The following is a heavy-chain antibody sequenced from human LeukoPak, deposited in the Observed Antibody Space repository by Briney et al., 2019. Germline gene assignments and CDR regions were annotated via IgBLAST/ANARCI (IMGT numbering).Heavy chain of an antibody. CDR2: INSDGSST. J-gene: IGHJ4*02. D-gene: IGHD5-18*01. Sequence: GGSLRLSCAASGFTFSSYWMHWVRQAPGKGLVWVSCINSDGSSTSYADSVKGRFTISRDNAKNTLYLQMNSLRAEDTAVYYCARARGYSYGFGSWGQGTLVTVSS. V-gene: IGHV3-74*01. CDR3: ARARGYSYGFGS. CDR1: GFTFSSYW.